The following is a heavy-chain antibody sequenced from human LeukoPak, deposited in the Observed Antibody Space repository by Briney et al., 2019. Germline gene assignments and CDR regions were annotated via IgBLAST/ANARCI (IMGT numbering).Heavy chain of an antibody. Sequence: SETLSLTCTVSGGSISSGDYYWSWIRQHPGKGLEWIGYIYYSGSTYYNPSLRSRVSMSVDTSNNQLSLKLSSVTAADTAVYYCASSAYYVFDYWGQGTLVTVSS. V-gene: IGHV4-31*03. J-gene: IGHJ4*02. CDR3: ASSAYYVFDY. CDR1: GGSISSGDYY. D-gene: IGHD3-9*01. CDR2: IYYSGST.